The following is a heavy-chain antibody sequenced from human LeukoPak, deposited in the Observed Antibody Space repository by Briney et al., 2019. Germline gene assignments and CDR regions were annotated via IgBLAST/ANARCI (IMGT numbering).Heavy chain of an antibody. V-gene: IGHV3-21*04. CDR2: ISSSNI. D-gene: IGHD4-17*01. CDR1: GFTFSSYS. J-gene: IGHJ4*02. CDR3: AARYDYGDYVVRP. Sequence: PGGSLRLSCAASGFTFSSYSMNWVRQAPGKGLEWVSSISSSNIYYADSVKGRFTISRDNAKNSLYLQMNSLRAEDTAVYYCAARYDYGDYVVRPWGQGTLVTVSS.